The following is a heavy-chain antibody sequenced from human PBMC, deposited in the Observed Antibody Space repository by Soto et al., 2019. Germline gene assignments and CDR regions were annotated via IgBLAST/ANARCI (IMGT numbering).Heavy chain of an antibody. CDR1: EGTCVNAV. J-gene: IGHJ4*02. Sequence: GLLRVRWGALEGTCVNAVGSWVSQAPGKGLEWVGRIKSKTDGGTTDYAAPVKGRFTISRDDSKNTLYLQMNSLKTEDTAVYYCTTDLAYDFWSKFDYWGQGTLVTVSS. D-gene: IGHD3-3*01. CDR3: TTDLAYDFWSKFDY. CDR2: IKSKTDGGTT. V-gene: IGHV3-15*01.